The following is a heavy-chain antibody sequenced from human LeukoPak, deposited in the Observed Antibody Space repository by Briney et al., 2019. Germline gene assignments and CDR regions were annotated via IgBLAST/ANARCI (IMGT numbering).Heavy chain of an antibody. D-gene: IGHD4-17*01. CDR1: GFPFSNYN. CDR3: ARVFVTTADDAFDI. CDR2: ISSSSSYI. J-gene: IGHJ3*02. Sequence: GGSLRLSCAASGFPFSNYNMNWVRQAPGKGLEWVSSISSSSSYIYYADSVKGRFTISGDNAKNSLYLQMNSLRAEDTAVYYCARVFVTTADDAFDIWGQGTMVTVSS. V-gene: IGHV3-21*01.